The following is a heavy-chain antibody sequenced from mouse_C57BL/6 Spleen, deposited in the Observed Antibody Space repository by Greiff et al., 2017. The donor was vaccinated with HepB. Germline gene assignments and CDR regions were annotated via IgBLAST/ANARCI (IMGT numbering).Heavy chain of an antibody. CDR1: GYTFTSYW. Sequence: VQLQQPGAELVKPGASVKLSCKASGYTFTSYWMQWVKQRPGQGLEWIGEIDPSDSYTNYNQKFKGKATLTVDTSSSTAYMQLSSLTSEDSAVYYCARGGDYGNSFDYWGQGTTLTVSS. J-gene: IGHJ2*01. CDR3: ARGGDYGNSFDY. D-gene: IGHD2-1*01. CDR2: IDPSDSYT. V-gene: IGHV1-50*01.